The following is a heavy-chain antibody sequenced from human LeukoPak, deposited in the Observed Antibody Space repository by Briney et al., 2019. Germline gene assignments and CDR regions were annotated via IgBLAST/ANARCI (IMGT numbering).Heavy chain of an antibody. CDR2: ISYDGSKI. CDR1: GFTFSSYP. CDR3: ARDGYCSSTSCYDAFDI. V-gene: IGHV3-30-3*01. D-gene: IGHD2-2*03. Sequence: GGSLRLSCAASGFTFSSYPLHWVRQAPGRGLEWVTLISYDGSKIYYVDSVKGRFTISRDNSKNTLYLQMNSLRAEDTAVYYCARDGYCSSTSCYDAFDIWGQGTMVTVSS. J-gene: IGHJ3*02.